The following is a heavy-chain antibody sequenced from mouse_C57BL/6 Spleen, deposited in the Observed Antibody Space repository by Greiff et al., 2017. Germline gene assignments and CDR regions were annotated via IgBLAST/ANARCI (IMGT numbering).Heavy chain of an antibody. Sequence: EVKVVESGEGLVKPGGSLKLSCAASGFTFSSYAMSWVRQTPEKRLEWVAYISSGGDYIYYADTVKGRFTISRDNARNTLYLQMSSLKSADTAMYDSTRAPHYDGCPDWYFDVWGTGTTVTVSS. CDR1: GFTFSSYA. CDR2: ISSGGDYI. CDR3: TRAPHYDGCPDWYFDV. V-gene: IGHV5-9-1*02. J-gene: IGHJ1*03. D-gene: IGHD1-2*01.